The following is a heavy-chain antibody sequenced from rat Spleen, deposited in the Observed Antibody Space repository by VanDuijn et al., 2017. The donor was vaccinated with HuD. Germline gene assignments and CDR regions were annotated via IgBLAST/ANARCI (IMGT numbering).Heavy chain of an antibody. Sequence: EVQLVESGGGLVQPGRSLKLSCAASGFTFSDYYMAWVRQAPTKGLEWVATINYDGRSTYYRDSVQGRFTISRDIAKSTLYLQMNSLRSEDTATYYCTKESLQWSFDYWGQGVMVTVSS. CDR2: INYDGRST. D-gene: IGHD1-1*01. CDR3: TKESLQWSFDY. CDR1: GFTFSDYY. J-gene: IGHJ2*01. V-gene: IGHV5-20*01.